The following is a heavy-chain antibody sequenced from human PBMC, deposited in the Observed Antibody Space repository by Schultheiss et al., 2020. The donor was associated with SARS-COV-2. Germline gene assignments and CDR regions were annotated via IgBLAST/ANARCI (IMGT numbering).Heavy chain of an antibody. V-gene: IGHV3-64D*06. J-gene: IGHJ5*02. Sequence: GESLKISCSASGFTFSSYAMHWVRQAPGKGLEYVSAISSNGGSTYYADSVKGRFTISRDNSKNTLYLQMSSLRAEDTAVYYCAKYADSSGSNWFDPWCQGTLVTVSS. CDR2: ISSNGGST. D-gene: IGHD3-22*01. CDR1: GFTFSSYA. CDR3: AKYADSSGSNWFDP.